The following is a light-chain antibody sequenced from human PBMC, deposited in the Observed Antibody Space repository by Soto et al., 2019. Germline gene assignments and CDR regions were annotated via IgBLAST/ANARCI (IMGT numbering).Light chain of an antibody. CDR2: DAS. J-gene: IGKJ5*01. Sequence: EIVLSHSPATLSLYPSERATLSCRASQSVSSYLAWYQQKPGQAPRLLIYDASNRATGIPARFSGSGSGTDFTLTISSLEPEDFATYYCQHLNVYPITFG. CDR3: QHLNVYPIT. V-gene: IGKV3-11*01. CDR1: QSVSSY.